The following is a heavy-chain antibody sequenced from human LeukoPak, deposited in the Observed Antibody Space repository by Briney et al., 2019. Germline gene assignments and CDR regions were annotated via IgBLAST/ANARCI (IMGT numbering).Heavy chain of an antibody. J-gene: IGHJ4*02. CDR2: ISYDGRQK. V-gene: IGHV3-30-3*01. D-gene: IGHD3-10*01. CDR3: AKEDPLNGGY. Sequence: HPGRSLRLSCAPSGFTFSEYAKHWVPQAPGRGREWVAVISYDGRQKYYGDSVKGRFTISRDNSKNTLYLQMNSLRAEDTAVYYCAKEDPLNGGYWGQGTLVTVSS. CDR1: GFTFSEYA.